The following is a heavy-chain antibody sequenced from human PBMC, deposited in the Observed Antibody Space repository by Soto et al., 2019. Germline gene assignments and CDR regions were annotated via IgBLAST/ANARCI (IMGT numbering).Heavy chain of an antibody. J-gene: IGHJ3*02. CDR3: ASSSSSTPHAFDI. V-gene: IGHV4-30-4*01. CDR2: IYYSGST. Sequence: SETLSLTCTVSGDSIRSYYWSWIRQPPGKGLEWIGYIYYSGSTYYNPSLKSRVTISVDTSKNQFSLKLSSVTAADTAVYYCASSSSSTPHAFDIWGQGTMVTVSS. D-gene: IGHD6-6*01. CDR1: GDSIRSYY.